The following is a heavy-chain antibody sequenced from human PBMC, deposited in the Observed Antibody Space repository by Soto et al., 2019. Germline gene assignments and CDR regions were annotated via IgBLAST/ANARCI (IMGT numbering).Heavy chain of an antibody. D-gene: IGHD2-2*01. Sequence: GGSLRLSCAASGFTFDDYAMHWVRQAPGKGLEWVSGMSCNSGSIGYADSVKGRFTISRDNAKNSLYLQMNSLRAEDTALYYCAKDMWYCSSTSCYAYFGYWGQGTLVTVSS. CDR2: MSCNSGSI. CDR1: GFTFDDYA. V-gene: IGHV3-9*01. J-gene: IGHJ4*02. CDR3: AKDMWYCSSTSCYAYFGY.